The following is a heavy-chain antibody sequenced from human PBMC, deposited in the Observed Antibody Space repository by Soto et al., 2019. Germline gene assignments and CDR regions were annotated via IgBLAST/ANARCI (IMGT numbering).Heavy chain of an antibody. CDR1: GFTFSSYS. J-gene: IGHJ3*02. CDR3: ARDFTVGLYDAFDI. D-gene: IGHD4-4*01. CDR2: ISSSSSYI. Sequence: GGSLRLSCAASGFTFSSYSMNWVRQDPGKGLEWVSSISSSSSYIYYADSVKGRFTISRDNAKNSLYLQMNSLRAEDTAVYYCARDFTVGLYDAFDIWGQGTMVTVSS. V-gene: IGHV3-21*01.